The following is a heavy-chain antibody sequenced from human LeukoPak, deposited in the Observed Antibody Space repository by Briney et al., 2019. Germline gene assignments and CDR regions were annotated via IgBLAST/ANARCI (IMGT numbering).Heavy chain of an antibody. J-gene: IGHJ4*02. Sequence: GESLQISCKGSGSSFTSYWIGWVRPLPGKGLEWMGITYPGDSDTRYSPSFQGQVTISADKSISTAYLQWSSLKASDTAMYYCARLPSVVPAYYFDYWGQGTLVTVSS. CDR3: ARLPSVVPAYYFDY. CDR1: GSSFTSYW. V-gene: IGHV5-51*01. D-gene: IGHD2-2*01. CDR2: TYPGDSDT.